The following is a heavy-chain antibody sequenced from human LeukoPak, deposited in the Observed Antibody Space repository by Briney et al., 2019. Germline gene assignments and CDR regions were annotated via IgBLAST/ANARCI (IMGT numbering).Heavy chain of an antibody. D-gene: IGHD3-22*01. V-gene: IGHV4-39*01. Sequence: SETLSLTCTVSGGSISSSSYYWGWIRQPPGKGLEWIGSIYYSGSTYYNPSLKSRVTVSVDTSKNQFSLKLSSVTAADTAVYYCARGPAYYDSSGYYRYYYYGMDVWGQGTTVTVSS. CDR3: ARGPAYYDSSGYYRYYYYGMDV. CDR1: GGSISSSSYY. CDR2: IYYSGST. J-gene: IGHJ6*02.